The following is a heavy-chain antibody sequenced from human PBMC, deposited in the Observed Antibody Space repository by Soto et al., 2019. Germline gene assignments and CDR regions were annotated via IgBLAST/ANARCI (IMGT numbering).Heavy chain of an antibody. Sequence: EVQLVESEGRLVQPGGSLIVACAASGFTFSSYWMHWVRQAPGKGLVWVSRINSDGSSTSYADSVKGRFTISRDNAKNTLYLQMNSLRAEDAAVYYCARRPTNYYSSGSYGIDASDIWGQGTMVTVSS. CDR3: ARRPTNYYSSGSYGIDASDI. D-gene: IGHD3-10*01. CDR1: GFTFSSYW. V-gene: IGHV3-74*01. CDR2: INSDGSST. J-gene: IGHJ3*02.